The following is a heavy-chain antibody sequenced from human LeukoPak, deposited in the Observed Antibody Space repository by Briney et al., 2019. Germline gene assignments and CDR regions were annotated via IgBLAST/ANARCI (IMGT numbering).Heavy chain of an antibody. V-gene: IGHV4-34*01. D-gene: IGHD6-6*01. CDR2: INHSGST. Sequence: SETLSLTCAVYGVSFSGYYWSWIRQPPGKGLEWIGEINHSGSTNYNPSLKSRVTISVDTSKNQFSLKLSSVTAADTAVYYCARDWGSSSLWGQGTLVTVSS. CDR3: ARDWGSSSL. J-gene: IGHJ4*02. CDR1: GVSFSGYY.